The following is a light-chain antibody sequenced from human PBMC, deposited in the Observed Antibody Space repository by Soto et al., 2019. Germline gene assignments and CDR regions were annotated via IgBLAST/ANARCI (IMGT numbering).Light chain of an antibody. CDR2: DAS. CDR3: QQRSNWPT. CDR1: QSVSRY. V-gene: IGKV3-11*01. J-gene: IGKJ5*01. Sequence: EIVLTQSPATLSLSPGERATLSCRASQSVSRYLAWYQQKPGQAPRLLIYDASNRATGIPARFSGSGSGTDFTLTISRLEPENFAVYYCQQRSNWPTFGQGTRLEIK.